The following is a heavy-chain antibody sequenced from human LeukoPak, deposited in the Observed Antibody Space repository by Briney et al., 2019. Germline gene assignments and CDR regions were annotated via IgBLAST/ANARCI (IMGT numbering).Heavy chain of an antibody. J-gene: IGHJ4*02. D-gene: IGHD5-12*01. Sequence: ASVKVSCKASGYTFTVYYMHWVRQAPGQGLEWMGWINPNSGGTNYAQKFQGRVTMTRDTSISTAYMELSRLRSDDTAVYYCARDQTGGYGGEHNDYWGQGTLVTVSS. CDR2: INPNSGGT. CDR1: GYTFTVYY. V-gene: IGHV1-2*02. CDR3: ARDQTGGYGGEHNDY.